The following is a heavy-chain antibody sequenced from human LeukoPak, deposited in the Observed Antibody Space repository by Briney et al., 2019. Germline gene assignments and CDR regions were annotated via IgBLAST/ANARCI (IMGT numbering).Heavy chain of an antibody. CDR2: IRSKAYGGTT. CDR3: TRDDQLLREGGLDY. J-gene: IGHJ4*02. Sequence: QPGGSLRLSCTASGFTFGDYAMSWVRQAPGKGLEWVGFIRSKAYGGTTEYAASVKGRFTISRDDSKSIAYLQMNSLKTEDTAVYYCTRDDQLLREGGLDYWGQGTLVTVSS. D-gene: IGHD2-2*01. CDR1: GFTFGDYA. V-gene: IGHV3-49*04.